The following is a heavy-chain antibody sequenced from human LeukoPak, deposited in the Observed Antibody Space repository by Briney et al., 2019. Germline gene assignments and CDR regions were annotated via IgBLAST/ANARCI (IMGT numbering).Heavy chain of an antibody. CDR3: ARGVGLTQGGAFDF. J-gene: IGHJ4*02. CDR1: GASFSGYN. CDR2: IYHSGST. V-gene: IGHV4-34*01. D-gene: IGHD3-16*01. Sequence: SETLSLTCAVYGASFSGYNWTWIRQPPGKGLEWIGSIYHSGSTHYKSSLKSRVTISVDTSKNQLSLKLTSVTAADTAVYYCARGVGLTQGGAFDFWGQGTLVTVSS.